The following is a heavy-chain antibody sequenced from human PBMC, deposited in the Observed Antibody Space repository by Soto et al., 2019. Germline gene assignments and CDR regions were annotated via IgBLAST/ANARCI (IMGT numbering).Heavy chain of an antibody. V-gene: IGHV4-34*01. Sequence: PSETLSLTCAVCGGSFSGYYWSWIRQPPGKGLEWIGEINHSGSTNYNPSLKSRVTISVDTSKNQFSLKLSSVTAADTAVYYCARARGVWYYYGMDVWGQGTTVTVSS. CDR2: INHSGST. CDR1: GGSFSGYY. D-gene: IGHD3-10*01. CDR3: ARARGVWYYYGMDV. J-gene: IGHJ6*02.